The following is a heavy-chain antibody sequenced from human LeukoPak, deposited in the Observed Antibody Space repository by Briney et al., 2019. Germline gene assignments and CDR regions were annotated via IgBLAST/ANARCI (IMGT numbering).Heavy chain of an antibody. CDR1: GGTFSSYA. V-gene: IGHV1-69*04. CDR3: ARVGCSDGSCQNWFDP. D-gene: IGHD2-15*01. CDR2: IIPILGIV. Sequence: SVKVSCKASGGTFSSYAISWVRQAPGQGLEWMGRIIPILGIVNYAQKFQGRVTVTADKSTSTAYMELSSLRSEDTAVYYCARVGCSDGSCQNWFDPWGQGTLVTVSS. J-gene: IGHJ5*02.